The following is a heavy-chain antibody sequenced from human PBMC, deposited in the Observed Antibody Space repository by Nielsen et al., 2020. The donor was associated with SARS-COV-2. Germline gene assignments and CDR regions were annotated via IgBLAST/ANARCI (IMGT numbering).Heavy chain of an antibody. Sequence: SETLSLTCAVSGASVSSHDWWTWVRPSPGKGLEWIGEVSHSGSTNYNPSLKSRVTISADTSKNHFSLNLSSVTAADTALYYCARFLRGNSARYLDYWGQGTLVTVSS. CDR3: ARFLRGNSARYLDY. V-gene: IGHV4-4*02. CDR2: VSHSGST. J-gene: IGHJ4*02. D-gene: IGHD4-23*01. CDR1: GASVSSHDW.